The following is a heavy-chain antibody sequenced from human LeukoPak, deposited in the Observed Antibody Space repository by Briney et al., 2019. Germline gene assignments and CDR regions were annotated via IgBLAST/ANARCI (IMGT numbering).Heavy chain of an antibody. V-gene: IGHV3-23*01. CDR2: ISISGATT. D-gene: IGHD2-2*01. CDR3: AKDPVVPAAMRSLYSDNYMDV. CDR1: GFTFSSYW. J-gene: IGHJ6*03. Sequence: QPGGSLRLSCAASGFTFSSYWMHWVRQAPGKGLVWVSAISISGATTYYADSVKGRFTISRDNSKNTLYLQMNSLRAEDAAVYYCAKDPVVPAAMRSLYSDNYMDVWGKGTTVTVSS.